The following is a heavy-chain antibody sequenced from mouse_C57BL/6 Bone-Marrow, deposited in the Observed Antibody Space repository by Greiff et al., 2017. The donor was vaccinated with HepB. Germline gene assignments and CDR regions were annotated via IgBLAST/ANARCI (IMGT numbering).Heavy chain of an antibody. Sequence: DVMLVESGGGLVKPGGSLKLSCAASGFTFSSYAMSWVRQTPEKRLEWVATISDGGSYTYYPDNVKGRFTISRDNAKNNLYLQMSHLKSEDTAMYYCARDHYGSSLYYAMDYWGQGTSVTVSS. J-gene: IGHJ4*01. CDR2: ISDGGSYT. CDR1: GFTFSSYA. CDR3: ARDHYGSSLYYAMDY. V-gene: IGHV5-4*01. D-gene: IGHD1-1*01.